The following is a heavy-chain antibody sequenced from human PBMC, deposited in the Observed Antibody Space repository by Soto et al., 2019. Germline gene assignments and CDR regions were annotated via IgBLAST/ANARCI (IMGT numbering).Heavy chain of an antibody. CDR2: INHSGSA. V-gene: IGHV4-34*01. CDR1: GESFSGYI. Sequence: SETLSLTCAVYGESFSGYILTWIRQTPGKGLQWIGQINHSGSASYNPSLKSRVTISVHTSNSQFSLELSSVTAADTAVYYCARGLITGSHYSGGWYYFDSWGQGTQVTVSS. D-gene: IGHD1-20*01. J-gene: IGHJ4*02. CDR3: ARGLITGSHYSGGWYYFDS.